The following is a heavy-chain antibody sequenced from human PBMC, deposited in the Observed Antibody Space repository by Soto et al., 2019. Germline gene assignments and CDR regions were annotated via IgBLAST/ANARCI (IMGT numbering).Heavy chain of an antibody. CDR2: IGPYGNSI. CDR3: AREINPGPIDY. Sequence: GESLKISCAASGFSFRDYFMSWLRQAPGKGLEWVSYIGPYGNSIYYADSVKGRFTISRDTSISTAYMELNTLRSDDTAVYYCAREINPGPIDYWGQGTLVTVSS. CDR1: GFSFRDYF. V-gene: IGHV3-11*01. J-gene: IGHJ4*02.